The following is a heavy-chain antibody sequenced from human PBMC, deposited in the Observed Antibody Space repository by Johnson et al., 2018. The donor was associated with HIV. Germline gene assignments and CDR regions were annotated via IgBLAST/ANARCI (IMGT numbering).Heavy chain of an antibody. CDR2: IYSGGST. CDR3: ARDLTEYSSSADAFDI. CDR1: GFTVSINY. V-gene: IGHV3-53*01. J-gene: IGHJ3*02. D-gene: IGHD6-6*01. Sequence: MQLVESGGGVVRPGGSLRLSCAASGFTVSINYMSWVRQAPGKGLEWVSVIYSGGSTYYADSVKGRFTISRDNSKNSLYLQMNSLRAEDTAVYYCARDLTEYSSSADAFDIWGQGTMVTVSS.